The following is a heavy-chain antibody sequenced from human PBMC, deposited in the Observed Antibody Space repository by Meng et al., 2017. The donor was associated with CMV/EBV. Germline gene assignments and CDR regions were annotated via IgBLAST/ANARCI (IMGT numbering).Heavy chain of an antibody. CDR2: IYSGGST. CDR1: GFTVSSNY. J-gene: IGHJ5*02. V-gene: IGHV3-53*01. Sequence: VERVVSECGLIQPGGALGLACAASGFTVSSNYMSWVLQAPGKGLEWVSVIYSGGSTYNADSVKGRFTISRDNSKNTLYLQMNSLRAEDTAVYYCARDNWGLGWFDPWGQGTLVTVSS. D-gene: IGHD3-16*01. CDR3: ARDNWGLGWFDP.